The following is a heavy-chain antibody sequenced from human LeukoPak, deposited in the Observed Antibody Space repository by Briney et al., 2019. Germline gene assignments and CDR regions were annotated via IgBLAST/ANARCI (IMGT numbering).Heavy chain of an antibody. CDR1: GFTFSIYA. CDR2: VSGSGHST. Sequence: GGSLRLSCAASGFTFSIYAMSWVRQAPGKGLEWVSTVSGSGHSTFYADSVKGRFTISRDNSKNTLYLQMNSLRAEDTAVYYCAREHYFYYMDGWGKGTTVTVSS. J-gene: IGHJ6*03. CDR3: AREHYFYYMDG. V-gene: IGHV3-23*01.